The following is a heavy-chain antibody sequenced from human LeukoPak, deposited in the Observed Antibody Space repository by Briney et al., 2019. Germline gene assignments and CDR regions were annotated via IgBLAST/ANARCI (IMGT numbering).Heavy chain of an antibody. D-gene: IGHD6-13*01. CDR3: ARANYIAAAGTLYYYYYMDV. CDR2: MNPNSGNT. V-gene: IGHV1-8*03. CDR1: GYTFTSYD. J-gene: IGHJ6*03. Sequence: ASVKVSCKASGYTFTSYDINWVRQATGQGLEWMGWMNPNSGNTGYAQKFQVRVTITRNTSISTAYMELSSLRSEDTAVYYCARANYIAAAGTLYYYYYMDVWGKGTTVTVSS.